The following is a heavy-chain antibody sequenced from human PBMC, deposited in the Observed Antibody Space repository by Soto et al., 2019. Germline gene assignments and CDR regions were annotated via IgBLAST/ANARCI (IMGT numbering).Heavy chain of an antibody. J-gene: IGHJ1*01. CDR3: ARGRGPGAMASIEDFLH. D-gene: IGHD6-19*01. CDR2: NTPHNGNT. Sequence: QIQLVQSGAEVEKPGASVKVSCEASGYTFSTYEISWARQAPGQGLEWVGWNTPHNGNTKIAQKCKARATTTIGICTRTADMALGRLRFDDTAVYSCARGRGPGAMASIEDFLHWGEGTLVTVSS. V-gene: IGHV1-18*01. CDR1: GYTFSTYE.